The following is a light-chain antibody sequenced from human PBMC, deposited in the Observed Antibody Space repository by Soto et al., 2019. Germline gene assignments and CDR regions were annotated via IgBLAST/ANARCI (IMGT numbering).Light chain of an antibody. Sequence: QPVLTQPPSASGSPGQSVTISCTGTSSDVGAHNSVSWYQQHPGKAPRLMIYEVNKRPSGVPDRFSGSKSGNMASLTVSGLQAEDEADYYCNSHGGSNNFWVFGGGTKLTVL. J-gene: IGLJ3*02. V-gene: IGLV2-8*01. CDR3: NSHGGSNNFWV. CDR1: SSDVGAHNS. CDR2: EVN.